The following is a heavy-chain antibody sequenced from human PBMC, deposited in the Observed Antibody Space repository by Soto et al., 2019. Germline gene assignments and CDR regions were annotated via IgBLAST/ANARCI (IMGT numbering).Heavy chain of an antibody. V-gene: IGHV3-30*18. J-gene: IGHJ4*02. CDR3: ANVGYSGYDETAFDY. CDR2: ISYDGSNK. D-gene: IGHD5-12*01. CDR1: GFTFSSYG. Sequence: PVGSLRLSCAASGFTFSSYGMHWVRHAPGKGLEWVAVISYDGSNKYYADSVKGRFTISRDNSKNTLYLQMNSLRAEDTAVYYCANVGYSGYDETAFDYCRQGLLVTVSS.